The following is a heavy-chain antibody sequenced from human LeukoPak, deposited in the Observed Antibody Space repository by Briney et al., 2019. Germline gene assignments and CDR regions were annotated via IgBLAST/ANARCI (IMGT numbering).Heavy chain of an antibody. CDR3: AKDLTYGDYAGGDAFDI. V-gene: IGHV1-2*02. J-gene: IGHJ3*02. D-gene: IGHD4-17*01. Sequence: ASVKVSCKASGYTFTGYYMHWVRQAPGQGLEWMGWINPNSGGTNYAQKFQGRVTMTRDTSIGTAYMELNRLRSDDTAVYYCAKDLTYGDYAGGDAFDIWGQGTMVTVSS. CDR1: GYTFTGYY. CDR2: INPNSGGT.